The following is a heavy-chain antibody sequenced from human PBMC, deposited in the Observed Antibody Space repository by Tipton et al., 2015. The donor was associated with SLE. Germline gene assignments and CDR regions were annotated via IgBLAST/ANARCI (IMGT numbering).Heavy chain of an antibody. J-gene: IGHJ5*02. Sequence: TLSLTCTVSGGSISSSSYSWGWIRQPPGKGLEWIGTIYFSGTSYYNPSLQSRVTISVDTSKNQFSLKLSSVTAADTAVYYCARQSYPGLVVYAHNWFDPWGQGTLVTVSS. CDR2: IYFSGTS. CDR1: GGSISSSSYS. V-gene: IGHV4-39*01. D-gene: IGHD2-8*02. CDR3: ARQSYPGLVVYAHNWFDP.